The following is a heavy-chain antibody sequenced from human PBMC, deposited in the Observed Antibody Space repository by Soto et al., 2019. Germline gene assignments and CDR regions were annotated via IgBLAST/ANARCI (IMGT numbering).Heavy chain of an antibody. Sequence: QITLKESGPKLVKPTQTLTLTCTFSGFSLSTSGVGVGWIRQPPGKALECLALIYLNDAKRYSPSLKSRLTITKDTSKNQVVLTMTNMDPVDTATYYCAHRGTTFGIFDYWGQGTLVTVSS. CDR3: AHRGTTFGIFDY. CDR1: GFSLSTSGVG. CDR2: IYLNDAK. V-gene: IGHV2-5*01. D-gene: IGHD1-1*01. J-gene: IGHJ4*02.